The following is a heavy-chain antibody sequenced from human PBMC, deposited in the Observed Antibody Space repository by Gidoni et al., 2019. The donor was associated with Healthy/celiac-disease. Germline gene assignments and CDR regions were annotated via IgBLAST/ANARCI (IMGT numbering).Heavy chain of an antibody. CDR3: APRGQLERQFDY. CDR1: GFTLGSYA. D-gene: IGHD1-1*01. CDR2: ISCSGCST. J-gene: IGHJ4*02. Sequence: EVQLLESGGGLVQPGGFLGISGAAPGFTLGSYAMRWVRQAPGKGRGWVSAISCSGCSTYYADSVKGRFTISRDNSKNTLYLQMNSLRAEDTAVYYCAPRGQLERQFDYWGQGTLVTVSS. V-gene: IGHV3-23*01.